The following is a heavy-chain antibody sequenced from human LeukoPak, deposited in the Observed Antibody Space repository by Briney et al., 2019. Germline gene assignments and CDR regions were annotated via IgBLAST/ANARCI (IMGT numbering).Heavy chain of an antibody. Sequence: SETLSLTCGVYGGSFSGYYWSWIRQPPGKGLEWIGEINHSGSTTYNPSLNSRVTISVDKSKNQFSLKLSTVTAADTAVYYCARQYAPFYYMDVWDKGTTVTVSS. D-gene: IGHD2-2*01. CDR3: ARQYAPFYYMDV. CDR1: GGSFSGYY. V-gene: IGHV4-34*01. CDR2: INHSGST. J-gene: IGHJ6*03.